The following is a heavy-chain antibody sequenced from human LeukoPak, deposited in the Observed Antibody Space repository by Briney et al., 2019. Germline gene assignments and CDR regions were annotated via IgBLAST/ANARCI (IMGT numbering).Heavy chain of an antibody. V-gene: IGHV1-24*01. J-gene: IGHJ3*02. CDR2: FDPEDGET. CDR1: GYTLTELS. D-gene: IGHD3-22*01. CDR3: AIRGYYDSSGYRENDAFDI. Sequence: ASVKVSCKVSGYTLTELSMHWVRQAPGKGLEWMGGFDPEDGETIYAQKFQGRVTMTEDTSTDTAYMELSSLRSEDTAVYYCAIRGYYDSSGYRENDAFDIWGQGTMVTVSS.